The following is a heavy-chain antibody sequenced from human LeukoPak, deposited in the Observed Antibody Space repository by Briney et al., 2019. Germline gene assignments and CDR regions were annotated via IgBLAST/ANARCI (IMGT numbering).Heavy chain of an antibody. CDR2: INPSGGST. D-gene: IGHD6-13*01. J-gene: IGHJ4*02. CDR3: AREGIAAAGGIDY. V-gene: IGHV1-46*01. Sequence: ASVKVSCKASGYTFTSYYMHWARQAPGQRLEWMGIINPSGGSTSYAQKFQGRVTMTRDMSTSTVYMELSSLRSEDTAVYYCAREGIAAAGGIDYWGQGTLVTVTS. CDR1: GYTFTSYY.